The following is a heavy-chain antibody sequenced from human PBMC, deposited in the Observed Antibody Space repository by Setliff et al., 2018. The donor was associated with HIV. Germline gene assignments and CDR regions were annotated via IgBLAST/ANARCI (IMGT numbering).Heavy chain of an antibody. Sequence: PSETLSLTCTVSGDSISSGSYYWSWIRQPAGKGLEWIGRIYTTGTTDYNPSLKTRVSMSIDKSKNHFSLKLTSVTAADTAVYYCARQGGTVSFDFWGQGTLVTVSS. CDR2: IYTTGTT. J-gene: IGHJ4*02. V-gene: IGHV4-61*02. CDR3: ARQGGTVSFDF. D-gene: IGHD1-1*01. CDR1: GDSISSGSYY.